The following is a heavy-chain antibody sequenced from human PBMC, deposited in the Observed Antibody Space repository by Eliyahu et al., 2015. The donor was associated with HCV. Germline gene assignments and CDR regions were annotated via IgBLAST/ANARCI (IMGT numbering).Heavy chain of an antibody. Sequence: QVQLVESGGGVVQPGRSLRLSCAASGFIFSDYVLHWVRQAPGEGLEWLATISADGNYKNNADIVKGRFTXSRDNSRDTLYLQMNSLRHEDAAVYYCAILATAAADYGMDVWGQGTTVIVSS. CDR1: GFIFSDYV. CDR2: ISADGNYK. CDR3: AILATAAADYGMDV. V-gene: IGHV3-30*03. D-gene: IGHD2-2*01. J-gene: IGHJ6*02.